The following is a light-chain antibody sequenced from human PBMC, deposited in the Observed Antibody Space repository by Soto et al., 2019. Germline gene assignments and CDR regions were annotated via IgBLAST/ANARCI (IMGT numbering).Light chain of an antibody. V-gene: IGLV2-11*01. CDR2: DVT. CDR3: CSYAGGYAFV. Sequence: QSVLTQPRSVSGSPGQSVTISCTGTSSDVGGYNYVSWYQQHPGKVPKLMIYDVTKRPSGVPDRFSGSKSGSTASLTISGLQAEDEADYYCCSYAGGYAFVFGTGTKLTVL. CDR1: SSDVGGYNY. J-gene: IGLJ1*01.